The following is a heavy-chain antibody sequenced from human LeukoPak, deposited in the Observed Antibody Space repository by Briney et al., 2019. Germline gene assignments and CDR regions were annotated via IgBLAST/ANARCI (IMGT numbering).Heavy chain of an antibody. CDR1: GFTFSSYA. CDR3: AKDHRFLEWSDSDDY. J-gene: IGHJ4*02. CDR2: ISGSGGST. Sequence: AGGSLRLSCAASGFTFSSYAMTWYRQAPGKGLEWVSAISGSGGSTYYAESVKGRFTISRDNSKNTLYLKMNSLRAEDKAVYYCAKDHRFLEWSDSDDYWGQGTLVTVSS. D-gene: IGHD3-3*01. V-gene: IGHV3-23*01.